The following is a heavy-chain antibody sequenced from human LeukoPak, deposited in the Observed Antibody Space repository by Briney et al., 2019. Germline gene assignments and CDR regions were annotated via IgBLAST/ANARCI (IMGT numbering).Heavy chain of an antibody. V-gene: IGHV3-53*01. CDR2: IYRVGST. D-gene: IGHD3-22*01. CDR3: ARGTYYYDSSGYSD. Sequence: GGSLRLSCAASGFTVSSNSMSWVRQAPGEGLEWGSFIYRVGSTSYADSVKGRFTISRDNSKNTLYLQMNSLRAEDTAVYYCARGTYYYDSSGYSDWGQGPLVTVSS. J-gene: IGHJ4*02. CDR1: GFTVSSNS.